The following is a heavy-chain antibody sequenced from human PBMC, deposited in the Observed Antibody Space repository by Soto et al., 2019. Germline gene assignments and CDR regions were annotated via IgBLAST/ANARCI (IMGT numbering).Heavy chain of an antibody. CDR2: IYYSGRT. CDR3: ARWWSGSRQGFDP. J-gene: IGHJ5*02. V-gene: IGHV4-30-4*01. CDR1: GGSIRTGDYY. D-gene: IGHD3-3*01. Sequence: SETLSLTCTVSGGSIRTGDYYWSWIRQPPGKGLEWIGYIYYSGRTYYNPSLKSRLTISVDTPKNQFSLKLSSVTAADTAVYYCARWWSGSRQGFDPWGQGTLVTVSS.